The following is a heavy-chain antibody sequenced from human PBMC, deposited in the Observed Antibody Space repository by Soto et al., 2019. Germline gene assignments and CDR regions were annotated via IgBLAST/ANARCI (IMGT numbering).Heavy chain of an antibody. V-gene: IGHV4-30-4*01. CDR1: GGSISSGDYY. CDR3: ARERRGGYWFDP. J-gene: IGHJ5*02. Sequence: QVQLQESGPGLVKPSQTLSLTCTVSGGSISSGDYYWSWIRQPPGKGLEWIGYIYYSGITYYNPSLKSRVTISVDTSKNHFSLKLSSVTAADTAVYYCARERRGGYWFDPWGQGTLVTVSS. CDR2: IYYSGIT.